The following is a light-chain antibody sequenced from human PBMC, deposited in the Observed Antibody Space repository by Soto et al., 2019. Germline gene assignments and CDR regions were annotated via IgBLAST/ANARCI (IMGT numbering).Light chain of an antibody. CDR2: DTS. CDR1: QGIGDT. J-gene: IGKJ4*01. Sequence: EILLTQSPAALSVSPGERFTLSCRASQGIGDTLAWYQQKPGQTPRLLIYDTSTRATGVPARFSGSRSGTEFTLTINNLQSEDFAVYYCQRYNNWPLTFGGGTKVDIK. V-gene: IGKV3-15*01. CDR3: QRYNNWPLT.